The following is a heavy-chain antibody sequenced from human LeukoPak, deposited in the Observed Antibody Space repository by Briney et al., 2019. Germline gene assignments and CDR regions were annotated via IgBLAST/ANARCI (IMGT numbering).Heavy chain of an antibody. CDR3: AREGWLDAFDI. CDR1: GGSISSGTYY. D-gene: IGHD5-12*01. Sequence: SETLSLTCTVSGGSISSGTYYWSWIRQPAGKGLEWIGRFYTSGSTNYNPSLKSRVTISVDTSMNQFSLKLSSVTAADTAVYYCAREGWLDAFDIWGQGTMVTVSS. CDR2: FYTSGST. V-gene: IGHV4-61*02. J-gene: IGHJ3*02.